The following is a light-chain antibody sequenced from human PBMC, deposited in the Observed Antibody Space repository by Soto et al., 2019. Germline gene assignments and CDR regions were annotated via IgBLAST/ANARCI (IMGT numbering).Light chain of an antibody. CDR2: KVS. CDR3: MQGTYWPPT. J-gene: IGKJ1*01. Sequence: DVAVTQSPLSLPVTLGQPASISCRSSQSLLHRDGETYLNWFHQRPGQSPRRLIYKVSYRDSGVPDRFSGSRSGPDFILKISRVEAEDVGFYYCMQGTYWPPTFGQGTKVEI. V-gene: IGKV2-30*02. CDR1: QSLLHRDGETY.